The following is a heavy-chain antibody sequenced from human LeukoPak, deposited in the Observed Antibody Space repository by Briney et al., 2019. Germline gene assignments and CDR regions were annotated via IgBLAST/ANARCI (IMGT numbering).Heavy chain of an antibody. V-gene: IGHV3-23*01. Sequence: GGPLRLSCAASGFTFSSFAMTWVRQAPGKGLEWVSTISDSGGSTYYADAVKGRFTISRDNSKDTLYAQMNSLRAEDAAVYYCAKSHSVAQRGYFDYWGQGTLVTVSS. CDR3: AKSHSVAQRGYFDY. J-gene: IGHJ4*02. CDR1: GFTFSSFA. CDR2: ISDSGGST. D-gene: IGHD2-15*01.